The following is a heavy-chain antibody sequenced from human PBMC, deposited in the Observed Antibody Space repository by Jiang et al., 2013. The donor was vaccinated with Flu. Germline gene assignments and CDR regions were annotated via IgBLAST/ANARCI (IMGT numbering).Heavy chain of an antibody. V-gene: IGHV3-15*01. J-gene: IGHJ6*04. D-gene: IGHD5-18*01. CDR3: TTGEIQLWPVPYYYYGMDV. CDR2: IKSKTDGGTT. Sequence: LEWVGRIKSKTDGGTTDYAAPVKGRFTISRDDSKNTLYLQMNSLKTEDTAVYYCTTGEIQLWPVPYYYYGMDVWGKGTTVTVSS.